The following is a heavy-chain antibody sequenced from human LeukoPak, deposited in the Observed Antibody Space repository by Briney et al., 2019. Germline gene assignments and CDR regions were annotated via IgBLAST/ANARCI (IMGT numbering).Heavy chain of an antibody. V-gene: IGHV3-33*01. CDR2: IWYDGSNK. J-gene: IGHJ4*02. D-gene: IGHD3-10*01. Sequence: GRSLRLSCAAPGFTFSSYGMHWVRQAPGKGLEWVAVIWYDGSNKYYADSVKGRFTISRDNSKNTLYLQMNSLRAEDTAVYYCARDVYYGSGPLGYWGQGTLVTVSS. CDR3: ARDVYYGSGPLGY. CDR1: GFTFSSYG.